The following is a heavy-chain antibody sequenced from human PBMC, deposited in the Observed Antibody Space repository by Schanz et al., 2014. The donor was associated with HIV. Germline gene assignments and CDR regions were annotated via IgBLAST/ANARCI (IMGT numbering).Heavy chain of an antibody. Sequence: VQLVESGGGLVKPGGSLRLSCAASGFTFTDNYLSWIRQAPGKGQECLSYISVKGATSEYADSVKGRFTISRDNARTSLYLQMNSLRAEDTAVYYCARVFGRTYGWPDYWGQGTLVTVSS. D-gene: IGHD3-10*01. CDR3: ARVFGRTYGWPDY. V-gene: IGHV3-11*01. CDR2: ISVKGATS. CDR1: GFTFTDNY. J-gene: IGHJ4*02.